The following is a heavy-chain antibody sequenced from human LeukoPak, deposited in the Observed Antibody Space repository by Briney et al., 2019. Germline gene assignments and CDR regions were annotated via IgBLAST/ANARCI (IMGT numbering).Heavy chain of an antibody. D-gene: IGHD2-2*03. CDR1: GFTFSSHA. V-gene: IGHV3-23*01. J-gene: IGHJ4*02. CDR3: ARGRMDGRFDY. Sequence: GGSLRLSCAASGFTFSSHAMSWVRQAPGKGLEWVSAIRGSGDNTFYADSVKGRFTISRDNAKNSLYLQMNSLRAEDTAVYYCARGRMDGRFDYWGQGTLVTVSS. CDR2: IRGSGDNT.